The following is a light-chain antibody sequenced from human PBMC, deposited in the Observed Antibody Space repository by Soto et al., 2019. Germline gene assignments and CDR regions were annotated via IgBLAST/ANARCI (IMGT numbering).Light chain of an antibody. CDR3: QHYAASPQT. CDR2: GTS. J-gene: IGKJ1*01. CDR1: QSLLHSNGYNY. V-gene: IGKV2-28*01. Sequence: DIVMTQSPLSLPVTPGEPASFSCRSSQSLLHSNGYNYLDWYQQKPGQTPRLLIYGTSTRATGVPDRFSGSGAGTDFTLTISRLEPEDFAVYYCQHYAASPQTFGQGTKVEI.